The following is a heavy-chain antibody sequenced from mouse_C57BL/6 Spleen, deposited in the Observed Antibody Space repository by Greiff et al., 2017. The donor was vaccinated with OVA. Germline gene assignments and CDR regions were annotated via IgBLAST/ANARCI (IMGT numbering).Heavy chain of an antibody. D-gene: IGHD2-1*01. CDR3: ARSIDDGNSDWYFEV. CDR2: LHPGRGGT. Sequence: VQLQQSGAELVRPGTSVTVSCPASGYAFTNYLIEWVKQRPGQGLAWIGVLHPGRGGTNYTETFKGKATLTADRSSSTAYMQLSSLTSADSAVYFGARSIDDGNSDWYFEVGGTGTTGTVSS. V-gene: IGHV1-54*01. J-gene: IGHJ1*03. CDR1: GYAFTNYL.